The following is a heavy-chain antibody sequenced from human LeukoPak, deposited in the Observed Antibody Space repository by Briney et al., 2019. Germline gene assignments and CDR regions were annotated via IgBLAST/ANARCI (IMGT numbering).Heavy chain of an antibody. CDR3: AKKLFSGNSPFDY. CDR2: IDGNGDVT. D-gene: IGHD1-26*01. J-gene: IGHJ4*02. V-gene: IGHV3-23*01. CDR1: GFTFGYYS. Sequence: PGGSLRLSCAASGFTFGYYSMTWVRQAPGKGLEWVSIIDGNGDVTFYADSVECRFTISRDNSKSTVFLQMNSLRAEDTAVYYCAKKLFSGNSPFDYWGQGALVTVSS.